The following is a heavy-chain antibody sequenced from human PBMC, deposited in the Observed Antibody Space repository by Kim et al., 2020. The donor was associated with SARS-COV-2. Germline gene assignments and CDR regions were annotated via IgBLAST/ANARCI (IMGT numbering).Heavy chain of an antibody. Sequence: ASVKVSCKVSGYTLTELSMHWVRQAPGKGLEWMGGFDPEDGETIYAQKCQGRVTMIEDTSTDTAYMELSSLRSEDTAVYYCATFEQWLPFDYWVQGTLVIVSS. J-gene: IGHJ4*02. D-gene: IGHD3-22*01. CDR3: ATFEQWLPFDY. CDR1: GYTLTELS. V-gene: IGHV1-24*01. CDR2: FDPEDGET.